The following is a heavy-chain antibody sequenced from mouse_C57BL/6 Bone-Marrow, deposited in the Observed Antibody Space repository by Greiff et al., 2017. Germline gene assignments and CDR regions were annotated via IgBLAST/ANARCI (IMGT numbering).Heavy chain of an antibody. J-gene: IGHJ1*03. CDR1: GYTFTSYG. CDR2: IYPRSGNT. V-gene: IGHV1-81*01. CDR3: ERSLGDWYFDF. Sequence: QVQLQQSGAELARPGASVKLSCKASGYTFTSYGISWVKQRNGQGLEWIGEIYPRSGNTYYNEKFKGKATLTAGKSSSTAYMELRSLTSEGSAVYFCERSLGDWYFDFWGKGTTVTVSS. D-gene: IGHD3-3*01.